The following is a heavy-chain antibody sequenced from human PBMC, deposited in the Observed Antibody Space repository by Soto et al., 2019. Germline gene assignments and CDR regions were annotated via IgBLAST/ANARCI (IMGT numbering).Heavy chain of an antibody. Sequence: EAQLVESGGGLVQPGGSLRLSCAASGFTFSGYWMHWVRQAPERGLVWVSRINGDGTTTHYAASVKGRFTISRDNAKNTLYLQMNSLSAEDTAVYSCVRSREGYNLVADYWGQGTLVTVSS. V-gene: IGHV3-74*01. CDR2: INGDGTTT. J-gene: IGHJ4*02. D-gene: IGHD5-12*01. CDR1: GFTFSGYW. CDR3: VRSREGYNLVADY.